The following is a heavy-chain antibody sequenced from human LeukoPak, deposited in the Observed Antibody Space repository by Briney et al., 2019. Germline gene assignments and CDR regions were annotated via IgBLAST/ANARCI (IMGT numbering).Heavy chain of an antibody. CDR1: GFTFSSYW. CDR3: AKDLQVTPDY. D-gene: IGHD2-21*02. J-gene: IGHJ4*02. Sequence: GGSLRLSCAASGFTFSSYWMHWVRQAPGKGLVWVARMNGDGSSTDYADSVKGRFTISRDNSKNTLFLQMNSLRAEDTAVYYCAKDLQVTPDYWGQGTLVTVSS. V-gene: IGHV3-74*01. CDR2: MNGDGSST.